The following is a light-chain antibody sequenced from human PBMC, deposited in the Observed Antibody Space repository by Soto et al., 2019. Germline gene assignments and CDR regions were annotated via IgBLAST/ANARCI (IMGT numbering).Light chain of an antibody. Sequence: QSALTQPASVSGSPGQSITISCTGTSSDVGSYNLVSWYQQHPGKAPKFMIYEGSKRPSGVSNRFSGSKSGNTASLTISGLQAEDEADYYCCSYAGSVVVFGGGTKLTV. J-gene: IGLJ2*01. CDR3: CSYAGSVVV. CDR1: SSDVGSYNL. CDR2: EGS. V-gene: IGLV2-23*01.